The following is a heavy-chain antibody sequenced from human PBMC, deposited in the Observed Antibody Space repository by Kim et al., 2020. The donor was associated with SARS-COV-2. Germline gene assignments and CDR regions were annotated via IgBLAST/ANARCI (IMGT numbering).Heavy chain of an antibody. D-gene: IGHD3-3*01. CDR1: GGSISSSSYY. CDR2: IYYSGST. J-gene: IGHJ5*02. Sequence: SETLSLTCTVSGGSISSSSYYWGWIRQPPGKGLEWIGSIYYSGSTYYNPSLKSRVTISVDTSKNQFSLKLSSVTAADTAVYYCARGYLDVPITPSLPPPNWFDPWGQGTLVTVSS. CDR3: ARGYLDVPITPSLPPPNWFDP. V-gene: IGHV4-39*01.